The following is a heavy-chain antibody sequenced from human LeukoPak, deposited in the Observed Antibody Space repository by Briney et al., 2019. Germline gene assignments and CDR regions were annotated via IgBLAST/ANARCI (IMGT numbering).Heavy chain of an antibody. Sequence: PGGSLRLSCAASGFTFSLNEMNWVRQAPGKGLEWVSSISSSSYIYYADSVKGRFTISRDNAKNSLYLQMDSLRAEDTAVYYCAKDPSYCGGDCYSGIVDYWGQGTLVTVSS. CDR1: GFTFSLNE. D-gene: IGHD2-21*02. CDR2: ISSSSYI. V-gene: IGHV3-21*04. CDR3: AKDPSYCGGDCYSGIVDY. J-gene: IGHJ4*02.